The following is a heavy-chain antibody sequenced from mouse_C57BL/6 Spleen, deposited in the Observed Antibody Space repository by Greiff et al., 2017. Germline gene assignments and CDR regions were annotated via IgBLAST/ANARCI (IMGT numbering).Heavy chain of an antibody. CDR3: ARVYYGSSYDAMDY. Sequence: EVQVVESGGGLVQPGGSLSLSCAASGFTFTDYYMSWVRQPPGKALEWLGFIRNKANGYTTEYSASVKGLFTISRDNSQSILYLQMNALRAEDSATYDFARVYYGSSYDAMDYWGQGTSVTVSS. CDR2: IRNKANGYTT. J-gene: IGHJ4*01. V-gene: IGHV7-3*01. D-gene: IGHD1-1*01. CDR1: GFTFTDYY.